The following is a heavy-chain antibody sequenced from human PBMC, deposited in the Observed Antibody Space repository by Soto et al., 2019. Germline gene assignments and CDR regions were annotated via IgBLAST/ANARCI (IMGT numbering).Heavy chain of an antibody. CDR2: ISSSSSYI. D-gene: IGHD6-13*01. V-gene: IGHV3-21*01. J-gene: IGHJ4*02. CDR1: GFTFSSYS. Sequence: EVQLVESGGGLVKPGGSLRLSCAASGFTFSSYSMNWVRQAPGKGLEWVSSISSSSSYIYYADSVKGRFTISRDNAKNSLYLQMNSLRAEDTAVYYCARDEDSSSWYTVNYFYYWGQGTLVTVSS. CDR3: ARDEDSSSWYTVNYFYY.